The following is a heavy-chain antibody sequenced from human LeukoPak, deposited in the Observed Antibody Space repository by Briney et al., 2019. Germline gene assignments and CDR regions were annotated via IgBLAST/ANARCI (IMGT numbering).Heavy chain of an antibody. CDR3: AKDLGTYGGDSELGY. J-gene: IGHJ4*02. D-gene: IGHD4-23*01. Sequence: GGSLRLSCAASGFTFSSYAMSWVRQAPGKGLEWVSDISGSGGSTYYADSVKGRFTISRDNSKNTLYLQMNSLRAEDTVVYYCAKDLGTYGGDSELGYWGQGTLVTISS. CDR1: GFTFSSYA. V-gene: IGHV3-23*01. CDR2: ISGSGGST.